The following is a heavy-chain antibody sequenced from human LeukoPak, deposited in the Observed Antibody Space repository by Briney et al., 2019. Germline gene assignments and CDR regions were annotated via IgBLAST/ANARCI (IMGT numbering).Heavy chain of an antibody. D-gene: IGHD3-3*01. CDR3: ARESIFGVVNPFDY. V-gene: IGHV1-2*02. CDR2: INPNSGGT. J-gene: IGHJ4*02. CDR1: GYTFTGYY. Sequence: GASVKVSCKASGYTFTGYYMHWARQAPGQGLEWMGWINPNSGGTNYAQKFQGRVTMTRDTSISTAYMELSRLRSDDTAVYYCARESIFGVVNPFDYWGQGTLVTVSS.